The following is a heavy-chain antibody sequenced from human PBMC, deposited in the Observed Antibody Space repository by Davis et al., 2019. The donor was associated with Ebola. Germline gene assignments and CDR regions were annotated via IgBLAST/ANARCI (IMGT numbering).Heavy chain of an antibody. J-gene: IGHJ4*02. CDR2: IWYDGSNK. CDR1: GFTVSSNY. D-gene: IGHD6-19*01. V-gene: IGHV3-30*02. Sequence: GGSLRLSCAASGFTVSSNYMSWVRQAPGKGLEWVAVIWYDGSNKYYADSVKGRFTISRDDSKNTVFLQMNSLRVEDTAVYHCAKGTNRIAVAGMGQNNWGPGTLVTVSS. CDR3: AKGTNRIAVAGMGQNN.